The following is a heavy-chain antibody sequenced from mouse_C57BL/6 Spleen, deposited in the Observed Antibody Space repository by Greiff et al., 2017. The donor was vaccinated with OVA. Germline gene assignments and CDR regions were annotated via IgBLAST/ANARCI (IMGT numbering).Heavy chain of an antibody. V-gene: IGHV1-69*01. CDR2: IDPSDSYT. CDR1: GYTFTSYW. D-gene: IGHD1-1*01. J-gene: IGHJ4*01. Sequence: QVQLQQPGAELVMPGASVKLSCKASGYTFTSYWMHWVKQRPGQGLEWIGEIDPSDSYTNYNQKFKGKSTLTVDKSSSTAYMQLSSLTSADSAVDDCARGTVVVPYAMEDWGQGASVTVAT. CDR3: ARGTVVVPYAMED.